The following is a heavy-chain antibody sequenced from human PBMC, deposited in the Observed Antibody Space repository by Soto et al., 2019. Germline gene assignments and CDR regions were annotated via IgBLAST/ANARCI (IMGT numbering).Heavy chain of an antibody. CDR1: GGSFSGYY. Sequence: SETLSLTCAVYGGSFSGYYWSWIRQPPGKGLEWIGEINHSGSTNYNPSLKSRVTISVDTSKNQFSLKLSSVTAADTAVYYCARLYRYDILTGYYYYYGMDVWGQGTTVTVSS. V-gene: IGHV4-34*01. CDR2: INHSGST. D-gene: IGHD3-9*01. CDR3: ARLYRYDILTGYYYYYGMDV. J-gene: IGHJ6*02.